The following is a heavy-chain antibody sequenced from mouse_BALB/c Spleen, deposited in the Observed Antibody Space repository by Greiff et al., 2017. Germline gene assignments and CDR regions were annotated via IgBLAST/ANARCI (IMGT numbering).Heavy chain of an antibody. CDR2: IDPANGNT. D-gene: IGHD2-2*01. CDR3: AREGPYGYDEGAWFAY. CDR1: GFNIKDTY. Sequence: EVKVVESGAELVKPGASVKLSCTASGFNIKDTYMHWVKQRPEQGLEWIGRIDPANGNTKYDPKFQGKATITADTSSNTAYLQLSSLTSEDTAVYYCAREGPYGYDEGAWFAYWGQGTLVTVSA. J-gene: IGHJ3*01. V-gene: IGHV14-3*02.